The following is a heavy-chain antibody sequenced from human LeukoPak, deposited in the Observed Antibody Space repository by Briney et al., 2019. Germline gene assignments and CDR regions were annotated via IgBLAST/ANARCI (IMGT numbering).Heavy chain of an antibody. CDR3: ARSPSYYYGSGSYVRSYYYYYMDV. CDR1: GGSFSGYY. CDR2: INHSGST. D-gene: IGHD3-10*01. J-gene: IGHJ6*03. Sequence: PSETLSLTCAVHGGSFSGYYWSWIRQPPGKGLEWIGEINHSGSTNYNPSLKSRVTISVDTSKNQFSLKLSSVTAADTAVYYCARSPSYYYGSGSYVRSYYYYYMDVWGKGTTVTVSS. V-gene: IGHV4-34*01.